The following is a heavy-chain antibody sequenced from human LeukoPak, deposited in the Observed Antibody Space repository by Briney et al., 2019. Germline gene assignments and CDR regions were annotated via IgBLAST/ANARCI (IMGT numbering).Heavy chain of an antibody. CDR2: IYHSGST. D-gene: IGHD2-15*01. CDR3: ARGTYCSGGSCYSAWYFDL. CDR1: GGSISSGGYS. V-gene: IGHV4-30-2*01. Sequence: PSETLSLTCAVSGGSISSGGYSWSWVRQPPGKGLEWIGYIYHSGSTYYNPSLKSRVTISVDRSKNQFSLKLSSVTAADTAVYYCARGTYCSGGSCYSAWYFDLWGRGTLVTVSS. J-gene: IGHJ2*01.